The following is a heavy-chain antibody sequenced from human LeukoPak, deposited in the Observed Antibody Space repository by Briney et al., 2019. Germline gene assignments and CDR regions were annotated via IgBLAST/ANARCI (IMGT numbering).Heavy chain of an antibody. CDR2: ISGSGDGT. CDR3: AKVGIEQWLSQGQFFDY. V-gene: IGHV3-23*01. D-gene: IGHD6-19*01. CDR1: GFTFSSYG. J-gene: IGHJ4*02. Sequence: SGGTLRLSCAASGFTFSSYGISWVRQVPGKGLEWVSAISGSGDGTYYADSVKGRFTISRDNSKNTLYLQMNSLRAEDTAVYYCAKVGIEQWLSQGQFFDYWGQGALVTVSS.